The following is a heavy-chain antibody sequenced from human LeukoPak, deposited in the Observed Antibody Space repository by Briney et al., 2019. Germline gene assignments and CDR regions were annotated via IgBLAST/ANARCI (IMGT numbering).Heavy chain of an antibody. J-gene: IGHJ3*02. Sequence: PSETLSLTCAVYGGSFSGYYWSWIRQPPGKGLEWIGEINHSGGTNYNPSLKSRVTISVDTSKNQFSLKLSSVTAADTAVYYCARTPDIVVVPADAFDIWGQGTMVTVSS. D-gene: IGHD2-2*01. CDR2: INHSGGT. CDR1: GGSFSGYY. V-gene: IGHV4-34*01. CDR3: ARTPDIVVVPADAFDI.